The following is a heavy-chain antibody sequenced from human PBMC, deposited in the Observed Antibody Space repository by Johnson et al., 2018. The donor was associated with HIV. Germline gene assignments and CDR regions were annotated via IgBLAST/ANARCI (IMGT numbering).Heavy chain of an antibody. CDR1: GFTFRSYG. Sequence: QVQLLESGGGVVQPGGSLRLSCEASGFTFRSYGMHWVRQAPGKGLEWVAFIRYDGSNKYYSDSVKGRFTISRDNSKNTLYLQMNSLRAEDTAVYYCAKYRQQLVRSAFDIWGQGTMVTVSS. CDR2: IRYDGSNK. CDR3: AKYRQQLVRSAFDI. J-gene: IGHJ3*02. V-gene: IGHV3-30*02. D-gene: IGHD6-13*01.